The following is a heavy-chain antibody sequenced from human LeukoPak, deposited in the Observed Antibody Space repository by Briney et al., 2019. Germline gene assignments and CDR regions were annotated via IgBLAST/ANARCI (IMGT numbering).Heavy chain of an antibody. CDR2: VTPHNGNT. CDR1: GYTLTNYA. V-gene: IGHV1-18*04. J-gene: IGHJ4*02. CDR3: ARDRGGYGDYSY. D-gene: IGHD4-17*01. Sequence: ASVKVSCKTSGYTLTNYAITWLRQAPGQGLEWMGWVTPHNGNTNYAQKFLDRVTMTTNTSTTTVYMQPRSLTSDDAAMYYCARDRGGYGDYSYWGQGTLVTVSS.